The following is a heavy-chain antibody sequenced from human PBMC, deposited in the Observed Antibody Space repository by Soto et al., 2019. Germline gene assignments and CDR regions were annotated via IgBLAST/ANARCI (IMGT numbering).Heavy chain of an antibody. D-gene: IGHD2-2*01. J-gene: IGHJ4*02. CDR2: ISGSGGSS. CDR3: AKKSTDSSGYSDY. Sequence: GGSLRLSCATSGFTVSNYAMSWVRQAPGKGLEWVSGISGSGGSSYYADSVKGRFTISRDNSKNTLNLQMDSLRAEDTAVYYCAKKSTDSSGYSDYWGQGTEVTVSS. V-gene: IGHV3-23*01. CDR1: GFTVSNYA.